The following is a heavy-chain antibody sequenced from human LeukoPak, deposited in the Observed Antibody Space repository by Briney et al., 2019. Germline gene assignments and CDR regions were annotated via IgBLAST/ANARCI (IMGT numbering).Heavy chain of an antibody. D-gene: IGHD2/OR15-2a*01. J-gene: IGHJ4*02. CDR1: GFTFNTYG. CDR2: IWDDGSNK. V-gene: IGHV3-33*01. Sequence: GGSLRLSCAASGFTFNTYGMNWVRQAPGKGLEWVAVIWDDGSNKYYAGSVKGRFTVSRDNSKNTLYLEMNSLRAEDTAVYYCARGTELGSTSGFDYWGQGTVIMVPS. CDR3: ARGTELGSTSGFDY.